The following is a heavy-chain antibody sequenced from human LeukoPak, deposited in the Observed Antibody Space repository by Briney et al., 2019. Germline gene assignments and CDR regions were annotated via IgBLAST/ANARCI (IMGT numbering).Heavy chain of an antibody. V-gene: IGHV3-30-3*01. CDR3: ARDPESSSFFDY. CDR2: ISYDGSNK. CDR1: GFTFSTYA. D-gene: IGHD6-6*01. Sequence: GGSLRISCAASGFTFSTYAMHWVRQAPGKGLEWVAVISYDGSNKYYADSVKGRFTISRDNSKNTLYLQMNSLRAEDTAVYYCARDPESSSFFDYWGQGTLATVSS. J-gene: IGHJ4*02.